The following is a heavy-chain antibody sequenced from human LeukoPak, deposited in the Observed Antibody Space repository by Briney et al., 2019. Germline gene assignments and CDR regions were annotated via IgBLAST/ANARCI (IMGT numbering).Heavy chain of an antibody. CDR1: GFTFSSYG. V-gene: IGHV3-30*18. D-gene: IGHD1-26*01. Sequence: PGESLRLSCAASGFTFSSYGMHWVRQAPGKGLEWVAVISYDGSSKYYADSVKGRFTISRDNSKNTLYLQMNSLRAEDTAVYYCAKDQAVGLNYYYYGMDVWGQGTTVTVSS. CDR3: AKDQAVGLNYYYYGMDV. J-gene: IGHJ6*02. CDR2: ISYDGSSK.